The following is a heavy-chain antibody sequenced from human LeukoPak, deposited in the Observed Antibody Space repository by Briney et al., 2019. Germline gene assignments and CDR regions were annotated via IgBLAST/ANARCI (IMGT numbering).Heavy chain of an antibody. Sequence: GGSLRLSCVASGFSISSHWMSWVRQAPGKGLEWVASLKEDVSARNLVDPVKGRFTISTDNAKNSLNLQMNSLRVEDTAVYYCARGPPYGSRSDFLDYWGLGTLVTVSS. J-gene: IGHJ4*02. CDR3: ARGPPYGSRSDFLDY. CDR2: LKEDVSAR. V-gene: IGHV3-7*01. CDR1: GFSISSHW. D-gene: IGHD3-10*01.